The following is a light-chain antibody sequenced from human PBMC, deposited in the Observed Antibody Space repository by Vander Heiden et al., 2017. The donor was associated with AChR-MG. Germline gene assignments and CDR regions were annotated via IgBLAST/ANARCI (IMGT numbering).Light chain of an antibody. J-gene: IGLJ3*02. Sequence: QSVLTQPPSASRTPGQRVTIPCSGSSSNLGVNTVNWYQSLPRTAPKLLIYSDNKRPSGVPDRFSGSKSGTSASLAISGLQSEDEADFYCAAWDDSLNGRVFGGGTKLTVL. CDR2: SDN. CDR3: AAWDDSLNGRV. V-gene: IGLV1-44*01. CDR1: SSNLGVNT.